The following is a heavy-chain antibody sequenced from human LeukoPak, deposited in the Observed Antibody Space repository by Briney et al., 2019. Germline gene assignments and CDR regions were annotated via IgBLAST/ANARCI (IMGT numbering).Heavy chain of an antibody. J-gene: IGHJ2*01. D-gene: IGHD4-17*01. V-gene: IGHV4-59*01. CDR2: IYYSGST. CDR1: GGSISGYY. Sequence: SETLSLTCTVSGGSISGYYWSWIRQPPGKGLEYIGYIYYSGSTDFNPSLNSRVTLSIDTSKNQFSLRLSSVTAADTAEYSCARGTVNSSGWYFDLWGRGTLVTVSS. CDR3: ARGTVNSSGWYFDL.